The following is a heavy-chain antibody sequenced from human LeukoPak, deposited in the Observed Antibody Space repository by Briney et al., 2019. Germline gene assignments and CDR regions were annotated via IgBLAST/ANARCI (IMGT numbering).Heavy chain of an antibody. CDR2: IFGSRNSI. J-gene: IGHJ5*02. CDR1: GVGFSDFG. Sequence: GGSLRLSCAASGVGFSDFGMGWVRQAPGKRLEWVSSIFGSRNSISYANSVKGRFTLSRDNAENSLYLQMDSLRVEDTAVYYCTRGMDHINYAWFDPWGQGTLVIVSS. D-gene: IGHD4-11*01. V-gene: IGHV3-21*06. CDR3: TRGMDHINYAWFDP.